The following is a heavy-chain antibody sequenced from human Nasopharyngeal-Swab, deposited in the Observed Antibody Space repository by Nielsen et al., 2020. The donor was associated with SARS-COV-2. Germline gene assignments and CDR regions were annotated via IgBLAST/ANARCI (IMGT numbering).Heavy chain of an antibody. CDR3: AREGTYYYDSSGYSY. D-gene: IGHD3-22*01. J-gene: IGHJ4*02. Sequence: SETLSLTCTVSGGSISSGDYYWSWIRQPPGKGLEWIGYIYYSGSTYYNPSLKSRVTISVDTSKSQFSLKLSSVTAADTAVYYCAREGTYYYDSSGYSYWGQGTLVTVSS. CDR1: GGSISSGDYY. V-gene: IGHV4-30-4*01. CDR2: IYYSGST.